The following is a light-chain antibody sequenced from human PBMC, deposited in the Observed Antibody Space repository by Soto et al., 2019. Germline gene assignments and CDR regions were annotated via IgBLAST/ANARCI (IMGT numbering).Light chain of an antibody. J-gene: IGKJ3*01. CDR3: QQYYATRPS. CDR2: WES. V-gene: IGKV4-1*01. Sequence: DFVMTQSPDSLTVSLGERATINCKSSQSVLYSSNNKNYLAWYQQKSGQPPKLLISWESARESGVPDRFSGSGSGTDFTLTISSLQAEDVAVYYCQQYYATRPSFGPGTKVNSK. CDR1: QSVLYSSNNKNY.